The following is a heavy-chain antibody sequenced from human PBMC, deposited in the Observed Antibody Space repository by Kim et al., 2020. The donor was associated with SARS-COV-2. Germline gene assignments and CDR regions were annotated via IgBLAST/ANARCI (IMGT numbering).Heavy chain of an antibody. J-gene: IGHJ3*02. D-gene: IGHD3-10*01. CDR2: IWYDGSNK. CDR3: ARAPDPYGSGEDDAFDI. V-gene: IGHV3-33*01. CDR1: GFTFSSYG. Sequence: GGSLRLSCAASGFTFSSYGMHWVRQAPGKGLEWVAVIWYDGSNKYYADSVKGRFTISRDNSKNTLYLQMNSLRAEDTAVYYCARAPDPYGSGEDDAFDIWGQGTMVTVSS.